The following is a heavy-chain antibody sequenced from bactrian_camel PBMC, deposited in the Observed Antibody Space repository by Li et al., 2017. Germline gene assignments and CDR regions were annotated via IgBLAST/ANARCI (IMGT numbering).Heavy chain of an antibody. CDR2: IYTRGGITGAT. V-gene: IGHV3S63*01. CDR1: GFTEDGNY. J-gene: IGHJ6*01. D-gene: IGHD8*01. CDR3: AVPYQDLSATETLRVMSSGGDFGY. Sequence: HVQLVESGGGSAEAGGSVRLSCVASGFTEDGNYVAWIRQAPGKGREGVASIYTRGGITGATGYADSVKVRFTISLDNAKKTLYLQMNSLKPEDTAMYYCAVPYQDLSATETLRVMSSGGDFGYYGQGTQVTVS.